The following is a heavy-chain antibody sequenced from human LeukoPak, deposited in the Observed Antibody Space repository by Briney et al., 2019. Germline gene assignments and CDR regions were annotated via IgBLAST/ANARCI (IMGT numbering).Heavy chain of an antibody. J-gene: IGHJ4*02. V-gene: IGHV4-34*01. CDR1: GGSFSSYY. CDR2: INHSGST. CDR3: ASSEGLPYYFDY. D-gene: IGHD3-10*01. Sequence: SETLSLTCAVYGGSFSSYYWSWIRQPPGKGLEWIGEINHSGSTNYNPSLKSRVTISVDTSKNQFSLKLTSVTAADTAVYYCASSEGLPYYFDYWGQGTLVTVSS.